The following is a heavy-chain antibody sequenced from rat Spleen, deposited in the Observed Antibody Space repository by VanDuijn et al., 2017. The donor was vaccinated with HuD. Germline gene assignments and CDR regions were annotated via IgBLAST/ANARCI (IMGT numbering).Heavy chain of an antibody. CDR1: GFTFSNYD. CDR3: ASHTMGPRDY. CDR2: ISPSGGST. Sequence: EVQLVESGGGLVQPGRSLKLSCAASGFTFSNYDMAWVRQAPTKGLEWVASISPSGGSTYYRASVQGRFTVSRDNAKSTLYLQMDSLRSEDTATYYCASHTMGPRDYWGQGVMVTVSS. D-gene: IGHD1-7*01. V-gene: IGHV5-25*01. J-gene: IGHJ2*01.